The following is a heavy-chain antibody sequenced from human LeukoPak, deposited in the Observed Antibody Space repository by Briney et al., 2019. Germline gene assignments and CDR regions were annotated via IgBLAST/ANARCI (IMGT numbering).Heavy chain of an antibody. D-gene: IGHD3-22*01. CDR1: GGSISSSSYY. CDR2: IYYSGST. Sequence: SETLSLTCTVSGGSISSSSYYWGWIHQPPGKGLEWIGSIYYSGSTFYNPSLKSRVTISVDTSKNQFSLKLSSVTAADTAVYYCARQPARITMIVPDYMDVWGKGTTVTVSS. J-gene: IGHJ6*03. V-gene: IGHV4-39*01. CDR3: ARQPARITMIVPDYMDV.